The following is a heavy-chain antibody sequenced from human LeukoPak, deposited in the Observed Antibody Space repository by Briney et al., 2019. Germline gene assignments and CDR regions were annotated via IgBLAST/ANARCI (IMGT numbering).Heavy chain of an antibody. CDR2: ITGGGDSA. Sequence: PGGSLRLSCAASEFAFSSYAMTWVRQAPEKGLEWVASITGGGDSANHVDSVKGRSAISRDNSKNTLYLQMNSLRAEDAAVYYCAKGVYSSRNWYFDLWGRGTLVTVAS. D-gene: IGHD6-13*01. CDR1: EFAFSSYA. J-gene: IGHJ2*01. V-gene: IGHV3-23*01. CDR3: AKGVYSSRNWYFDL.